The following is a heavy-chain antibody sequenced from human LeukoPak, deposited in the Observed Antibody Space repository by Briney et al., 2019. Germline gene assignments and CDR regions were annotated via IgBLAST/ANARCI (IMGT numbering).Heavy chain of an antibody. Sequence: SETLSLTCTVSGGSISSSSYYWGWIRQPPGKGLEWIGSIYYSGSTYYNPSLKSRVTISVDTSKNQFSLKLSSVTAADTAVYYCARAVYAKAPFDYWGQGTLVTVSS. CDR1: GGSISSSSYY. D-gene: IGHD5/OR15-5a*01. V-gene: IGHV4-39*07. CDR3: ARAVYAKAPFDY. J-gene: IGHJ4*02. CDR2: IYYSGST.